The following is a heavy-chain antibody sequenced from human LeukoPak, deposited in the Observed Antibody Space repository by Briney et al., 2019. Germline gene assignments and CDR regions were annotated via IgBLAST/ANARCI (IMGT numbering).Heavy chain of an antibody. D-gene: IGHD3-16*01. J-gene: IGHJ4*02. Sequence: SDTLSLTCTVSGASISTYCWSWIRQPAGKGLEWVGRICASGNTNYNPSLESRIAMSVDTSKNQFSLNLSSVTAADTAIYYCVQDGPLRSDYWGQGTLVTVSS. V-gene: IGHV4-4*07. CDR2: ICASGNT. CDR1: GASISTYC. CDR3: VQDGPLRSDY.